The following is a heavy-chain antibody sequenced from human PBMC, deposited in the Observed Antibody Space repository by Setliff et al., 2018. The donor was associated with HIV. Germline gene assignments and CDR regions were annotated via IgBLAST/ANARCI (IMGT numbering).Heavy chain of an antibody. D-gene: IGHD3-3*01. Sequence: ASVKVSCKASGYSFSTYGISWMRQAPGQGLEWLGWISGYNANTNYAQNLQGKVIMTTDTSTSTAYMEVRSLTSDDTAVYFCARAPRGDFWSGKDYFDYWGQGTRVTVSS. V-gene: IGHV1-18*01. CDR1: GYSFSTYG. CDR3: ARAPRGDFWSGKDYFDY. CDR2: ISGYNANT. J-gene: IGHJ4*02.